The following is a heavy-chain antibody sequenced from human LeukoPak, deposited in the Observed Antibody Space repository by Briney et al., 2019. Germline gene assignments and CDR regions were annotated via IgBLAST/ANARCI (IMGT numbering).Heavy chain of an antibody. CDR1: GFTFSSSW. D-gene: IGHD6-6*01. CDR2: MNSDGSNT. J-gene: IGHJ4*02. CDR3: AKAGSLDIAARQNY. Sequence: GGSLRLSCAASGFTFSSSWMHWVRQAPGKGLVWVSRMNSDGSNTNYADSVKGRFSISRDNAKNTLYLQMNSLRAEDTAVYYCAKAGSLDIAARQNYWGQGTLVTVSS. V-gene: IGHV3-74*01.